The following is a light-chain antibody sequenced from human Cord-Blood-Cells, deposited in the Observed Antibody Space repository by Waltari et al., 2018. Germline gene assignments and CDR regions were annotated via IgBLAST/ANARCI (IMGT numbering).Light chain of an antibody. V-gene: IGLV2-14*01. CDR3: SSYTSSSTLRV. Sequence: SALTQPASVSGSPGQSITISCTGTSSDVGGYNYVSWSQQHPGKAPKLMIYDVSNRPSGVSNRFSGSKSGNTASLTTSGLQAEDEADYYCSSYTSSSTLRVFGGGTKLTVL. CDR2: DVS. J-gene: IGLJ2*01. CDR1: SSDVGGYNY.